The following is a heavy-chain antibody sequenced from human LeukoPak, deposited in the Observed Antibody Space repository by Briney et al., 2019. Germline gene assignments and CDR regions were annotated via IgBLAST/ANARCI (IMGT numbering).Heavy chain of an antibody. J-gene: IGHJ4*02. D-gene: IGHD3-3*01. CDR3: ARDRRALRFLEWLPDY. V-gene: IGHV3-30-3*01. CDR2: ISYDGSNK. Sequence: GGSLRLSCAASGFTFSNYAMHWVRQAPGKGLEWVAVISYDGSNKYYAESVKGRFTISRDDSKNTVYLQMNSLRAEDTAVYYCARDRRALRFLEWLPDYWGQGTLVTVSS. CDR1: GFTFSNYA.